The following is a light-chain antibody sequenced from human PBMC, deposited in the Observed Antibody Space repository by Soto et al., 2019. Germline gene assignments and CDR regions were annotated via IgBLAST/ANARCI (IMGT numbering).Light chain of an antibody. V-gene: IGKV3-15*01. CDR1: QSVSSN. CDR2: GAS. CDR3: QQYNNWPQT. Sequence: EIVMTQSPATLSVSPGERATLSCRASQSVSSNLAWYQQKPGQAPRLLIYGASTRATGIPARFSSSGSGTEFTLTISILQSEDFAVYYCQQYNNWPQTFVQGTKVEIK. J-gene: IGKJ1*01.